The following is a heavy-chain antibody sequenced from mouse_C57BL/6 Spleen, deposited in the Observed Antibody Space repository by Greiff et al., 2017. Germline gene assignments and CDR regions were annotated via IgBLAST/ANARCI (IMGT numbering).Heavy chain of an antibody. CDR2: IYPGDGDT. CDR1: GYAFSSSW. V-gene: IGHV1-82*01. J-gene: IGHJ2*01. D-gene: IGHD3-2*02. Sequence: QVQLQQSGPELVKPGASVKISCKASGYAFSSSWMNWVKQRPGKGLEWIGRIYPGDGDTNYNGKFKGKATLTADKSSSTAYMQLSSLTSEDSAVYVGAPQTAQATYYFDYWGQGTTLTVSS. CDR3: APQTAQATYYFDY.